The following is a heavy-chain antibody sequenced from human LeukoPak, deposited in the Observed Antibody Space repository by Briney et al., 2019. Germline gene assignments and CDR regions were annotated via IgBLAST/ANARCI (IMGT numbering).Heavy chain of an antibody. CDR1: GGSFSGYY. D-gene: IGHD2-2*02. CDR3: ARLSVTPYIFDY. CDR2: IYYSGST. V-gene: IGHV4-59*08. J-gene: IGHJ4*02. Sequence: SETLSLTCAVYGGSFSGYYWSWIRQPPGKGLEWIGYIYYSGSTNYNPSLKSRVTISVDTSKNQFSLKLSSVTAADTAVYYCARLSVTPYIFDYWGQGTLVTVSS.